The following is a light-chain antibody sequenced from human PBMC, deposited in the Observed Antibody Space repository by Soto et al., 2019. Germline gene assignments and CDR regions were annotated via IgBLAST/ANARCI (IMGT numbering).Light chain of an antibody. J-gene: IGKJ1*01. CDR2: ATS. CDR1: QGIGND. V-gene: IGKV1-6*01. Sequence: AIQMTQSPSSLSASVGDRVTIACRASQGIGNDLGWYQQKPGTAPKLLIYATSNLQTGVPSRFSGSGSGTDFTLIISSLQHEDSETYFCAQDYIFPRTLGQGTKVDIK. CDR3: AQDYIFPRT.